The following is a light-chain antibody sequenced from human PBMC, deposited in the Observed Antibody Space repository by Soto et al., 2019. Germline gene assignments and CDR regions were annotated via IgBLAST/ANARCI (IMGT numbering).Light chain of an antibody. CDR2: WAS. Sequence: DIVMTQSPDSLAVSLGERVTINCKSSQSVLYSSNNKNYLAWYHQKPGQPPKLLIYWASTRESGVPDRFSGSGSGTDFTLTISSLQAEDVAVYYCQQYSSTPPTFGQGTKVEVK. CDR1: QSVLYSSNNKNY. J-gene: IGKJ1*01. CDR3: QQYSSTPPT. V-gene: IGKV4-1*01.